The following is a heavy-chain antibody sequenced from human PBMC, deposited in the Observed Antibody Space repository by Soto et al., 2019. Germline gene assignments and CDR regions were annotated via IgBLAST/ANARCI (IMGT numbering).Heavy chain of an antibody. J-gene: IGHJ3*02. CDR2: TYYRSKWYN. V-gene: IGHV6-1*01. Sequence: PSQTLSLTCAISGDSVSSNSAAWNWIRQSPSRGLEWLGRTYYRSKWYNDYAVSVKSRITIIPDTSKNQFSLQLNSVTPEDTAVYYCARAEVSPDGYSSGWEGAFDIWGQGTMVTVSS. D-gene: IGHD6-19*01. CDR1: GDSVSSNSAA. CDR3: ARAEVSPDGYSSGWEGAFDI.